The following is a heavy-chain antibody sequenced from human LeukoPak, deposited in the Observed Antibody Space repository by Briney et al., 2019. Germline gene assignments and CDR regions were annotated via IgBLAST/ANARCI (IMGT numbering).Heavy chain of an antibody. J-gene: IGHJ4*02. Sequence: GGSLRLSCIASGFTFSTYWINWVRQSPGKGLVWVALINGDGSTTTHADSVKGRFTISRDNAKNTAYLQMNSLRDEDTAVYFCARDYAGSPDYWGQGTLVTVSS. D-gene: IGHD3-10*01. CDR3: ARDYAGSPDY. CDR2: INGDGSTT. CDR1: GFTFSTYW. V-gene: IGHV3-74*03.